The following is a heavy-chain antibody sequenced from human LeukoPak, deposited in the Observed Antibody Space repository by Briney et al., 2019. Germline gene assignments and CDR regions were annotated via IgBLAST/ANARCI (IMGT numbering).Heavy chain of an antibody. CDR3: ARDRSGYGDYFDY. CDR2: IIPILGIA. Sequence: SVKVSCKASGGTFSSYTISWVRQAPGQGLEWMGRIIPILGIANYAQKFQGRVTITTDESTSTAYMELSSLRSEDTAVYYCARDRSGYGDYFDYWGQGTLVTVSS. CDR1: GGTFSSYT. D-gene: IGHD4-17*01. J-gene: IGHJ4*02. V-gene: IGHV1-69*16.